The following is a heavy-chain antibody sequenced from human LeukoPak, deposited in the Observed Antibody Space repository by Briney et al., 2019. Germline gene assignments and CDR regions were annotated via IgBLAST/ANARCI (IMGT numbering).Heavy chain of an antibody. CDR2: INHSGST. Sequence: SETLSLTCAVYGGSFSGYYWSWIRQPPGKGLEWIGKINHSGSTNYNLSLKSRVTISVDTSKNQFSLKLSSVTAADTAVYYCASITMVRGVIKFDYWGQGTLVTVSS. V-gene: IGHV4-34*01. CDR1: GGSFSGYY. D-gene: IGHD3-10*01. CDR3: ASITMVRGVIKFDY. J-gene: IGHJ4*02.